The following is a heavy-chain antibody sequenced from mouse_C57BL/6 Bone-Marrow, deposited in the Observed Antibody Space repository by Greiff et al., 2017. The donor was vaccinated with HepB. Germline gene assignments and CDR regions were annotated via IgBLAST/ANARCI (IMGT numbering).Heavy chain of an antibody. D-gene: IGHD1-1*01. CDR2: IYPGDGDT. CDR1: GYAFSSSW. J-gene: IGHJ4*01. Sequence: VKLQESGPELVKPGASVKISCKASGYAFSSSWMNWVKQRPGKGLEWIGRIYPGDGDTNYNGKFKGKATLTADKSSSTAYMQLSSLTSEDSAVYFCARTTTVVMDYAMDYWGQGTSVTVSS. V-gene: IGHV1-82*01. CDR3: ARTTTVVMDYAMDY.